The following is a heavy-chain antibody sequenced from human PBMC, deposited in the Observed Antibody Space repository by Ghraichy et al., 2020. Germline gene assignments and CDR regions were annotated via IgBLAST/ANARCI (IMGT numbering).Heavy chain of an antibody. CDR2: IYHSGST. CDR3: ARGKQTYGNYFDY. D-gene: IGHD4-17*01. V-gene: IGHV4-30-2*01. CDR1: GGSISSGGYS. J-gene: IGHJ4*02. Sequence: SETLSLTCAVSGGSISSGGYSWSWIRQPPGKGLEWIGYIYHSGSTYYNPSLKSRVTISVDRSKNQFSLKLSSVTAADTAVYYCARGKQTYGNYFDYWGQGTLVTVSS.